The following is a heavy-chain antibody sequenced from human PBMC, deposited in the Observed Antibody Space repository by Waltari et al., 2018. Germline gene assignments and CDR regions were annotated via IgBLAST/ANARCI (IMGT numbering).Heavy chain of an antibody. CDR2: VDPEDGET. V-gene: IGHV1-69-2*01. CDR3: ATLTYYYDSSGYSRWFDP. Sequence: EVQLVQSGAEVKKPGATVKISCKASGYTFTDYYMHWVQQAPGKGLEWMGRVDPEDGETIDAEKFQGRVTITADTSTDTAYMELSSLRSEDTAVYYCATLTYYYDSSGYSRWFDPWGQGTLVIVSS. J-gene: IGHJ5*02. CDR1: GYTFTDYY. D-gene: IGHD3-22*01.